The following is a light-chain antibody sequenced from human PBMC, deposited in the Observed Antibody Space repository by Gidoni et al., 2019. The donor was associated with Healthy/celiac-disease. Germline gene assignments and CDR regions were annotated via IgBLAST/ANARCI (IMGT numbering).Light chain of an antibody. CDR3: QKYSCTPQLT. CDR2: PAS. V-gene: IGKV1-27*01. Sequence: DIQMTQSPSSLSASVGDRVTITCRASQGISKYLAWYQQQPGKVPNLLIFPASTLKSRVPSGFSGSGSGTDFTLTISSLQHEDVATYYYQKYSCTPQLTFGGGTKVEIK. J-gene: IGKJ4*02. CDR1: QGISKY.